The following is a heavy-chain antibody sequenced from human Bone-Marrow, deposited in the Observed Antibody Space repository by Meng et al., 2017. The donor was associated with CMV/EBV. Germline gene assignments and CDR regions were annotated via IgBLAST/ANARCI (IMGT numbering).Heavy chain of an antibody. CDR2: IRYDGSNK. J-gene: IGHJ4*02. CDR3: ATSFIAAAGRTNDY. CDR1: GFTFSSYG. D-gene: IGHD6-13*01. V-gene: IGHV3-30*02. Sequence: GESLKISCAASGFTFSSYGMHWVRQAPGKGLEWVAFIRYDGSNKYYADSVKGRFTISRDNSKNTLYLQMNSLRAEDTAVYYCATSFIAAAGRTNDYCGQGTLVTVSS.